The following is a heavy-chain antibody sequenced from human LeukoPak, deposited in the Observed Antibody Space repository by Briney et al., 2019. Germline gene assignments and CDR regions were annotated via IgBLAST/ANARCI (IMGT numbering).Heavy chain of an antibody. CDR2: ISGSGDAT. J-gene: IGHJ4*02. Sequence: PGGSLRLSCAASGFNFNNYAMSWVRQAPGKGLEWVSAISGSGDATYYADSVKGRFTISRDNSKSTLYLQVNSLRAEDTAVYYCTNCARAGGYCYYDYWGQGTLVTVSS. D-gene: IGHD2-21*02. CDR1: GFNFNNYA. V-gene: IGHV3-23*01. CDR3: TNCARAGGYCYYDY.